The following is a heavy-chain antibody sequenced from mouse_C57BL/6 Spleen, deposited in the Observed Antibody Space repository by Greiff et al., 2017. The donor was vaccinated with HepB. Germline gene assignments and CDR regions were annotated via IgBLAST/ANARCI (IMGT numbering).Heavy chain of an antibody. CDR1: GFTFSDYG. Sequence: EVQGVESGGGLVKPGGSLKLSCAASGFTFSDYGMHWVRQAPEKGLEWVAYISSGSSTIYYADTVKGRFTISRDNAKNTLFLQMTSLRSEDTAMYYCARDYYGSSYRYYAMDYWGQGTSVTVSS. J-gene: IGHJ4*01. V-gene: IGHV5-17*01. CDR2: ISSGSSTI. D-gene: IGHD1-1*01. CDR3: ARDYYGSSYRYYAMDY.